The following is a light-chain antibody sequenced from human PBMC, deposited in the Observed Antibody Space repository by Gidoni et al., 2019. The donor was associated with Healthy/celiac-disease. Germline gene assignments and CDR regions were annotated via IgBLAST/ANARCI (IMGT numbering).Light chain of an antibody. CDR3: SSYAGSNNLE. CDR2: EVS. Sequence: SAPTPPSPPAGSPGPSVTISCTGTSSDVGGYNYVSWYQQHPGKAPKLMIYEVSRRPSGVPDRFSGSKSGNTASLTVSGLQAGDEADYYCSSYAGSNNLEFGGGTKLTVL. J-gene: IGLJ2*01. V-gene: IGLV2-8*01. CDR1: SSDVGGYNY.